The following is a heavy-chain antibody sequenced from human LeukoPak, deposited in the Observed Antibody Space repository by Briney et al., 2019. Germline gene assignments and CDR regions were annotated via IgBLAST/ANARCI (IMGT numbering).Heavy chain of an antibody. Sequence: GASVKVSCKASGYTFTSYGVSWVRQAPGQALAWMGWISAYNGNTNYAQKLQRRVTITTDTSTSTAYMELRSLRSDDTAVYYCARDAAPAYYYYGMDVWGQGTTVTVSS. D-gene: IGHD2-2*01. V-gene: IGHV1-18*01. CDR3: ARDAAPAYYYYGMDV. CDR2: ISAYNGNT. J-gene: IGHJ6*02. CDR1: GYTFTSYG.